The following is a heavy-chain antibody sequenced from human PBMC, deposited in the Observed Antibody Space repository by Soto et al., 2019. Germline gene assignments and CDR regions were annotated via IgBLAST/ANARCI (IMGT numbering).Heavy chain of an antibody. Sequence: QLVQSGAEVKEPGSSVKVSCKASGGTFRSSAVTWVRQAPGQGLEWMGETIPIFRATNYAQRFQDRVTITADESTSTAYMDLTSLRFEDTAVYFCAPGGVRGVYYYGMDVWGQGTTVTVSS. CDR1: GGTFRSSA. CDR3: APGGVRGVYYYGMDV. J-gene: IGHJ6*02. V-gene: IGHV1-69*01. CDR2: TIPIFRAT. D-gene: IGHD3-10*01.